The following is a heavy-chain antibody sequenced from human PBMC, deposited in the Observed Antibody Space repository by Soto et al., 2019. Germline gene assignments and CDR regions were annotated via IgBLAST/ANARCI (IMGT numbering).Heavy chain of an antibody. CDR2: ISSNGGST. CDR3: ARAGDYRGYYYGMDV. Sequence: EVQLVESGGGLVQPGGSLRLSCAASGFTFSRYAMHWVRQAPGKGLEYVSTISSNGGSTYYANSVKGRFTISRDNSKNTRYLQMGSLRAEEMAVYYCARAGDYRGYYYGMDVWGKETTVTVSS. J-gene: IGHJ6*04. CDR1: GFTFSRYA. V-gene: IGHV3-64*01. D-gene: IGHD4-17*01.